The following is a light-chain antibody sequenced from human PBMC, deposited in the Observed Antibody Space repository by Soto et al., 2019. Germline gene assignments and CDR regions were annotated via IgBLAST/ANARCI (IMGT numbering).Light chain of an antibody. V-gene: IGKV3D-20*02. J-gene: IGKJ3*01. CDR2: GAS. CDR3: QQRSNWPTHIT. CDR1: QSVSSSY. Sequence: ELVLTNYPGTLSWSQREGATLSCRASQSVSSSYLAWYQQKPGQAPRLLIYGASSRATGIPARFSGSGSGTDFTLTISSREPEDFAVYYCQQRSNWPTHITFGPVIKVDNK.